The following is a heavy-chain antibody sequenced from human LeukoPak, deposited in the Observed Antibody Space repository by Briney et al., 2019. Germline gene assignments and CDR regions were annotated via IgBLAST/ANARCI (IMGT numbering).Heavy chain of an antibody. D-gene: IGHD1-26*01. CDR3: ARPWEITMSERSYNWFDS. CDR2: INPNSGGT. J-gene: IGHJ5*01. V-gene: IGHV1-2*02. Sequence: GASVKVSCKASGYTFTAYYIHWVRLAPGQGLERMGRINPNSGGTNYAQKFQGRVTMTRDTSISTAYMELSRLRSDDTAVYFCARPWEITMSERSYNWFDSWGQGTLVTVSS. CDR1: GYTFTAYY.